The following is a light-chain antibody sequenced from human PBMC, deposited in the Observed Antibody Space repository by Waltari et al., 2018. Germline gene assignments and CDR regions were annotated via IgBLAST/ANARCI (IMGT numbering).Light chain of an antibody. CDR1: SNDIGAYNL. CDR2: EGT. Sequence: QSALTQPASVSGSPGQSITISCIGTSNDIGAYNLVSWYQPHPGKAPKLIIYEGTRRPSGVSDRFSGSRSGNAASLTISGLQTEDEADYYCCSYAGRTTFVLLGGGTKLTVL. V-gene: IGLV2-23*03. J-gene: IGLJ2*01. CDR3: CSYAGRTTFVL.